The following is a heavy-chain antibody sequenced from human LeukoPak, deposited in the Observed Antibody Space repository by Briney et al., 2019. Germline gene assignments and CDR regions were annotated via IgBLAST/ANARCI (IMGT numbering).Heavy chain of an antibody. CDR2: MNPNSGNT. CDR3: AREREDGSGSYRDYYYYYMDV. Sequence: ASVKVSCKASGYTFTSYDINWVRQATGQGLEWMGWMNPNSGNTGYAQKFQGRVTMTRNTSISTAYMELSSLRSEDTAVYYCAREREDGSGSYRDYYYYYMDVWGKGTTVTISS. J-gene: IGHJ6*03. V-gene: IGHV1-8*01. CDR1: GYTFTSYD. D-gene: IGHD3-10*01.